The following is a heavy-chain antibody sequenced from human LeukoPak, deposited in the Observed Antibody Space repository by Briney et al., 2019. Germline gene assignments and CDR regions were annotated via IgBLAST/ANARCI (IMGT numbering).Heavy chain of an antibody. V-gene: IGHV3-23*01. CDR3: ATQNYGSGSYYVGY. D-gene: IGHD3-10*01. CDR2: ISGSGGST. Sequence: QSGGSLRLSCAASGFSFSSYAMSWVCQAQGQGLELVSAISGSGGSTYYADSVNSRFTTSRDNSKKKLYLLMNSLRAEDTAVYYCATQNYGSGSYYVGYWGQGTLVTVSS. CDR1: GFSFSSYA. J-gene: IGHJ4*02.